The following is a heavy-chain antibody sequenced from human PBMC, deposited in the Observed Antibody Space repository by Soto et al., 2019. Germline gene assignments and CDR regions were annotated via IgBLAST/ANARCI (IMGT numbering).Heavy chain of an antibody. CDR3: ARGSSAYCGGDCYSNYFDY. Sequence: QVQLQESGPGLVKPSQTLSLTCTVSGGSISSGGYYWSWIRQHPGKGLEWIGYIYYSGSTYYNPSLKSRVTISVDTSKNQFSLKLSSVTAADTAVYYCARGSSAYCGGDCYSNYFDYWGQGTLVTVSS. V-gene: IGHV4-31*03. CDR2: IYYSGST. CDR1: GGSISSGGYY. D-gene: IGHD2-21*02. J-gene: IGHJ4*02.